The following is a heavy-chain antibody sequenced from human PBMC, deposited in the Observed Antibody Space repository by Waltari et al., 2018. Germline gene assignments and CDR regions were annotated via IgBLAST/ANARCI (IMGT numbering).Heavy chain of an antibody. CDR2: VYTSGIT. Sequence: QVQLQESGPGLVKPSETLSLTCTVSGGSISPYAWSWIRQPAGKGLEWIGRVYTSGITNYNPSLKTRVTLSVDTSKNQCSLKLSSVTAADTAVYYCAREQMYSSSSDYYYYMDVWGKGTTVTIS. CDR1: GGSISPYA. V-gene: IGHV4-4*07. CDR3: AREQMYSSSSDYYYYMDV. D-gene: IGHD6-6*01. J-gene: IGHJ6*03.